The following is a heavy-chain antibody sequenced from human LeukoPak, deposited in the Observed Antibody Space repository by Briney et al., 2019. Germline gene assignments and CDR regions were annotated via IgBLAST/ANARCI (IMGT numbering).Heavy chain of an antibody. J-gene: IGHJ4*02. CDR3: ARGGTVLRYFDWLLSHFDY. CDR1: GFTFSSYA. D-gene: IGHD3-9*01. V-gene: IGHV3-30-3*01. CDR2: ISYDGSNK. Sequence: PGRSLRLSCAASGFTFSSYAMHWVRQAPGKGLEWVAVISYDGSNKYYADSVKGRFTISRDNSKNTLYLQMNSLRAEDTAVYYCARGGTVLRYFDWLLSHFDYWGQGTLVTVSS.